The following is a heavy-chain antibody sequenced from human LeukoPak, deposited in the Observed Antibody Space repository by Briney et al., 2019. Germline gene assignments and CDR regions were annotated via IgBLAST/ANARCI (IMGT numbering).Heavy chain of an antibody. CDR3: ARDTGSGWYVF. D-gene: IGHD6-19*01. CDR2: IYYSGST. CDR1: GGSISSSSYC. J-gene: IGHJ5*01. V-gene: IGHV4-39*07. Sequence: SETLSLTRTVSGGSISSSSYCWGWIRQPPGKGLEWIGSIYYSGSTYYNPSLKSRVTISVDTSKNQFSLKLSSVTAADTAVYYCARDTGSGWYVFWGQGTLVTVSS.